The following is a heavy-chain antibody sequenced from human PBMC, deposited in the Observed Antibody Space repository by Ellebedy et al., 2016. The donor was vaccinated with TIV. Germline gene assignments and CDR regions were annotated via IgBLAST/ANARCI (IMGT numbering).Heavy chain of an antibody. CDR1: GFTFADYG. D-gene: IGHD3-22*01. V-gene: IGHV3-20*03. CDR2: INWSGDTT. J-gene: IGHJ4*02. Sequence: GGSLRLXXAASGFTFADYGMSWVRQGPGKGLEWVSGINWSGDTTGYADSVKGRFTISRDNSKNTLYLQMNSLRAEDTAVYYCARYSHYYDSSGYFDYWGQGTLVTVSS. CDR3: ARYSHYYDSSGYFDY.